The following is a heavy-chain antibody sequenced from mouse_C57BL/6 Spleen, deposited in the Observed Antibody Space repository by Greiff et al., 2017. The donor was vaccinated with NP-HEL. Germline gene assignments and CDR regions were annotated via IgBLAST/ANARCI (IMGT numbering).Heavy chain of an antibody. CDR2: ISYDGSN. J-gene: IGHJ4*01. CDR3: ARNYYDYDGAMDY. CDR1: GYSITSGYY. Sequence: EVKLMESGPGLVKPSQSLSLTCSVTGYSITSGYYWNWIRQFPGNKLEWMGYISYDGSNNYNPSLKNRISITRDTSKNQFFLKLNSVTTEDTATYYGARNYYDYDGAMDYWGQGTSVTVSS. D-gene: IGHD2-4*01. V-gene: IGHV3-6*01.